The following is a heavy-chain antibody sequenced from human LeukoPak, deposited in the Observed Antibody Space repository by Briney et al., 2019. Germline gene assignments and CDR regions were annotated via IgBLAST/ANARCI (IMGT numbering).Heavy chain of an antibody. Sequence: SGGSLRLSCAASGFTFSSYAMSWVRQAPGKGLEWVSAISGSGGSTYYADSVKGRFTISGDNSKNTLYLQMNSLRAEDTAVYYCATYLSSSSSDWFDPWGQGTLVTVSS. J-gene: IGHJ5*02. CDR2: ISGSGGST. V-gene: IGHV3-23*01. D-gene: IGHD6-6*01. CDR1: GFTFSSYA. CDR3: ATYLSSSSSDWFDP.